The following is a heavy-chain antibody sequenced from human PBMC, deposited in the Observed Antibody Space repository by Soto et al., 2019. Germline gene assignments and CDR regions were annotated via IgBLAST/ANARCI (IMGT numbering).Heavy chain of an antibody. CDR2: ISSSSSYI. CDR3: ARGSDFWSGYYARWYYGMDV. V-gene: IGHV3-21*01. CDR1: GFTFSSYS. Sequence: TGGSLRLSCAASGFTFSSYSMNWVRQAPGKGLEWVSSISSSSSYIYYADSVKGRFTISRDNAKNSLYLQMNSLRAGDTAVYYCARGSDFWSGYYARWYYGMDVWGQGTTVTVSS. J-gene: IGHJ6*02. D-gene: IGHD3-3*01.